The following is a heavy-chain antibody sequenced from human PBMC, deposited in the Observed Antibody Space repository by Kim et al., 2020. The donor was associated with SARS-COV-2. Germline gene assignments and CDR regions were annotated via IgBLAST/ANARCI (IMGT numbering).Heavy chain of an antibody. D-gene: IGHD2-15*01. CDR1: GFTFGDYD. V-gene: IGHV3-9*01. Sequence: GGSLRLSCAASGFTFGDYDMHWVRQAPGKGLEWVSGISWNGGSIGYADSVKGRFTISRDNAKNSLYLQMNSLRAEDTALYYCAKDITKARWYCSGCSCLGALVYRGQGTLLSVSP. CDR2: ISWNGGSI. CDR3: AKDITKARWYCSGCSCLGALVY. J-gene: IGHJ4*02.